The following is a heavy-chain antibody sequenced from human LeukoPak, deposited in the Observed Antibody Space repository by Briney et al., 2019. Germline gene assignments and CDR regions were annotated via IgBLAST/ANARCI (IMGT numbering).Heavy chain of an antibody. D-gene: IGHD6-19*01. CDR3: VRHPQRSGWSHFDY. V-gene: IGHV5-51*01. CDR1: GYIFTAYW. CDR2: TYPGDSNT. Sequence: AESLKISCKVSGYIFTAYWIGWVRQMPGMGLEWVAITYPGDSNTVYSPSFQGQVTISADTSISTAYLQWNSLRASDTAMYFCVRHPQRSGWSHFDYWGQGTLVTVSP. J-gene: IGHJ4*02.